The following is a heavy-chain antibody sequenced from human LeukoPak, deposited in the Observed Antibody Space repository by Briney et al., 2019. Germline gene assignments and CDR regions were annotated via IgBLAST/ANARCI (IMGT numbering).Heavy chain of an antibody. CDR2: INPNSGGT. Sequence: ASVKVSCKASGYTFTGYYMHWVRQAPGQGLEWMGRINPNSGGTNYAQKFQGRVTMTRDTSISTADMELSRLRADDTAVYYSASLENPDYPTFDYWGQGTLVTVSS. CDR1: GYTFTGYY. D-gene: IGHD4-11*01. V-gene: IGHV1-2*06. J-gene: IGHJ4*02. CDR3: ASLENPDYPTFDY.